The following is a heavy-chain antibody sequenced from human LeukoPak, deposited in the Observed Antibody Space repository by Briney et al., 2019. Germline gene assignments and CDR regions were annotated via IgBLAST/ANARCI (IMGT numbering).Heavy chain of an antibody. D-gene: IGHD3-22*01. V-gene: IGHV3-21*01. Sequence: GGSLRLSCAASGLTFSSYSMNWVRQAPGKGLEWVSSISSGSSYIYYADSVKGRFTISRDNAKNSLYLQMNSLRAEDTAVYYCARGRYYDSDAFDIWGQGTMVTVSS. CDR1: GLTFSSYS. CDR2: ISSGSSYI. J-gene: IGHJ3*02. CDR3: ARGRYYDSDAFDI.